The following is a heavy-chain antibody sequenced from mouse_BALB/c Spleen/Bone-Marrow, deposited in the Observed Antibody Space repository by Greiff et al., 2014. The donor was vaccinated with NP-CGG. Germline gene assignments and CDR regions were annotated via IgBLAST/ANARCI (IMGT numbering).Heavy chain of an antibody. J-gene: IGHJ2*01. CDR3: ALHWARRFAY. CDR2: IYPADGDT. CDR1: GYAFRSSW. Sequence: QVQLQQSGAELVRPGSSVKFSCTASGYAFRSSWMHWVKQRPEQGLEWIGQIYPADGDTNYNEKFKGKATMTADKSSNTAYMQLSSLTSEDTAVYYCALHWARRFAYWGQGTMLTVSA. V-gene: IGHV1-80*01.